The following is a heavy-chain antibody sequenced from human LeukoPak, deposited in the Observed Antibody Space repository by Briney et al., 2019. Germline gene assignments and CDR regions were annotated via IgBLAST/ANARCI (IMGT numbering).Heavy chain of an antibody. V-gene: IGHV3-23*01. CDR1: GFTFSSYA. CDR3: AIAVAAANYFDY. J-gene: IGHJ4*02. CDR2: ISGGGGST. D-gene: IGHD6-19*01. Sequence: PGGSLRLSCAASGFTFSSYAVSWVRQAPGKGLEWVSAISGGGGSTYYADSVKGRFTISRDNPKNTLYLQMNSLRAEDTAVYYCAIAVAAANYFDYWGQGILVTVSS.